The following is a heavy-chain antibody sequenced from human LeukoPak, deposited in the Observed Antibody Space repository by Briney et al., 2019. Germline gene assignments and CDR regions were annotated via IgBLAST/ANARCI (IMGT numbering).Heavy chain of an antibody. CDR3: ASYLGRDYYYDSSGYYLAPTPWYFDL. V-gene: IGHV4-59*08. D-gene: IGHD3-22*01. CDR1: GGSISSYY. J-gene: IGHJ2*01. CDR2: IYYSGST. Sequence: SETLSLTCTVSGGSISSYYWSWIRQPPGKGLEWIGYIYYSGSTNYNPSLKSRVTISVDTSKNQFSLKLSSVTAADTAVYYCASYLGRDYYYDSSGYYLAPTPWYFDLWGRGTLVTVSS.